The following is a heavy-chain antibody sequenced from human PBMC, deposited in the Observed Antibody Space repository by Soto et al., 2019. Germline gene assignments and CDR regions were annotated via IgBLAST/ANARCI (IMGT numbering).Heavy chain of an antibody. V-gene: IGHV1-69*13. J-gene: IGHJ4*02. CDR3: ARPAAAAGTFVY. Sequence: SVKVSCKASGGTSSSYAISWVRQAPGQGLEWMGGIIPIFGTANYAQKFQGRVTITADESTRTAYMELSSLRSEDTAVYYCARPAAAAGTFVYWGQATLVPVYS. D-gene: IGHD6-13*01. CDR2: IIPIFGTA. CDR1: GGTSSSYA.